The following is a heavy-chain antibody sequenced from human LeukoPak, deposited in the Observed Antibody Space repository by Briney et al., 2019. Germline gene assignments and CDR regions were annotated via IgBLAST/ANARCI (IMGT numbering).Heavy chain of an antibody. CDR2: ISSSGSTI. J-gene: IGHJ3*02. CDR1: GFTFSDYY. D-gene: IGHD3-22*01. CDR3: ARGDYYDSSRLDAFDI. Sequence: GGSLRLSCAASGFTFSDYYMSWIRQAPGKGLEWVSYISSSGSTIYYADSVKGRFTISRDNAKNSLYLQMNGLRAEDTAVYYCARGDYYDSSRLDAFDIWGQGTMVTVSS. V-gene: IGHV3-11*01.